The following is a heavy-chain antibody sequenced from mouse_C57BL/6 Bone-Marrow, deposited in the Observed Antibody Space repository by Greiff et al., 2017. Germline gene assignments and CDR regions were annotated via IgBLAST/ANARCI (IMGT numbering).Heavy chain of an antibody. CDR1: GFTFTDYD. V-gene: IGHV1-15*01. CDR2: IDPETGGT. CDR3: TRSFFYF. J-gene: IGHJ3*01. Sequence: VQRVESGAELVRPGASVTLSCTASGFTFTDYDMHWVKQTPVHGLEWIGAIDPETGGTAYTQKFKGKAILTADKPTSTAYMEHRSLTSEDSAVYYCTRSFFYFWGQGTLVTVSA. D-gene: IGHD1-1*01.